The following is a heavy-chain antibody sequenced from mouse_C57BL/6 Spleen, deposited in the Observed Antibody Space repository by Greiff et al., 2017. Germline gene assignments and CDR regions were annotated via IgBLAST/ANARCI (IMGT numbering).Heavy chain of an antibody. CDR2: IDPSDSET. D-gene: IGHD2-3*01. J-gene: IGHJ4*01. Sequence: QVQLQQPGAELVRPGSSVKLSCKASGYTFTSYWMHWVKQRPIQGLEWIGNIDPSDSETHYNQKFKDKATLTVDKSSSTAYMQLSSLTSEDSAVYYGAGGDQAYNGYYGYAMDYWGQGTSVTVSS. CDR3: AGGDQAYNGYYGYAMDY. V-gene: IGHV1-52*01. CDR1: GYTFTSYW.